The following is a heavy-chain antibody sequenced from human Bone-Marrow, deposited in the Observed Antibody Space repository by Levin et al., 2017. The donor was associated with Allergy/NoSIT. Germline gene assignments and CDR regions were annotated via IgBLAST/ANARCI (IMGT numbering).Heavy chain of an antibody. V-gene: IGHV3-23*01. CDR2: ISGDGHTT. Sequence: GGSLRLSCAASKFTFDSYAMNWVRQAPGKGLEWVSAISGDGHTTTYADSVKGRFTISRDNSKNTLYLQMSSLRAEDTATYYCAKDRYDSSGYYLDYWGQGTVVTVSS. D-gene: IGHD3-22*01. CDR1: KFTFDSYA. J-gene: IGHJ4*02. CDR3: AKDRYDSSGYYLDY.